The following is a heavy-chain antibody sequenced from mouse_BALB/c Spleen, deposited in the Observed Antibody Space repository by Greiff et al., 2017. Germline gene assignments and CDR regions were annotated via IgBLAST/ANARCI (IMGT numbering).Heavy chain of an antibody. CDR3: ARSPSIYYGNHGAMDY. CDR1: GFTFSSYG. D-gene: IGHD2-1*01. V-gene: IGHV5-6*02. Sequence: DVKLVESGGDLVKPGGSLKLSCAASGFTFSSYGMSWVRQTPDKRLEWVATISSGGSYTYYPDSVKGRFTISRDNAKNTLYLQMSSLKSVDTAMYYCARSPSIYYGNHGAMDYWGQGTSVTVSS. J-gene: IGHJ4*01. CDR2: ISSGGSYT.